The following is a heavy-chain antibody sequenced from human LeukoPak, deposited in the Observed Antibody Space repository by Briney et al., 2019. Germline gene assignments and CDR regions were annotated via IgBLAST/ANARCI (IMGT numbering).Heavy chain of an antibody. CDR3: ARTSRWVHRTMKKIWSYYFDY. J-gene: IGHJ4*02. V-gene: IGHV1-8*01. CDR1: GYTVTSYD. CDR2: MNPNSGNT. Sequence: ASVKVSCKASGYTVTSYDINWVRQATGQGLEWMGWMNPNSGNTGYAQKFQGRVTMTRNTSISTAYMELSSLRSEDTAVYYCARTSRWVHRTMKKIWSYYFDYWGQGTLVTVSS. D-gene: IGHD5-24*01.